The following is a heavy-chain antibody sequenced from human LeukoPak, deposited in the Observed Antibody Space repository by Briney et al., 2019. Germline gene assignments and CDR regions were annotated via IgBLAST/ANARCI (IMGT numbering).Heavy chain of an antibody. Sequence: GGSLRLSCAASGFTFSSYWLSWVRQAPGKGLEWVANIKQDGSEKYYVDSVKGRFTVSRDNAKNSLYLQMNNLRAEDTAVYYCARVGSSGHLDYWGQGTLVTVSS. CDR3: ARVGSSGHLDY. CDR2: IKQDGSEK. D-gene: IGHD3-22*01. CDR1: GFTFSSYW. V-gene: IGHV3-7*01. J-gene: IGHJ4*02.